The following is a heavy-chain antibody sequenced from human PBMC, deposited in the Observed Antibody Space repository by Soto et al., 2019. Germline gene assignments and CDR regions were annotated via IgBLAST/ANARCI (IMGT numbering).Heavy chain of an antibody. Sequence: GGSLRLSCSASGFTVSDNAMSWVRQTPGKGLEWVSSISGSASVTSYADSVKGRFTISRDNSKNVLYLQMNSLRAEDTAVYYCAKDSVSGSSSYWGQGTLVTVSS. CDR2: ISGSASVT. CDR3: AKDSVSGSSSY. V-gene: IGHV3-23*01. D-gene: IGHD2-15*01. CDR1: GFTVSDNA. J-gene: IGHJ4*02.